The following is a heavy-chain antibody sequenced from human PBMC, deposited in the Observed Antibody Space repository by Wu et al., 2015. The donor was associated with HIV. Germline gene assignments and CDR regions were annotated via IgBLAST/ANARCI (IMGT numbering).Heavy chain of an antibody. Sequence: QVQLVQSGAEVKKPGASVKVSCKASGYTFTSYYMHWVRQAPGQGLEWMGIINPSGGSTSYAQKFQGRVTMTRDTSTSTVYMELSSLRSEDTAVYYCARTYYYDSSGYLDAFDIWGQGTMVTVSS. CDR3: ARTYYYDSSGYLDAFDI. CDR2: INPSGGST. V-gene: IGHV1-46*01. CDR1: GYTFTSYY. D-gene: IGHD3-22*01. J-gene: IGHJ3*02.